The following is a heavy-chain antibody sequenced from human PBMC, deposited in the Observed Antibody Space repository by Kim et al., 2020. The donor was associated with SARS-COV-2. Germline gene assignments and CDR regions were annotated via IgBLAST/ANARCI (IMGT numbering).Heavy chain of an antibody. Sequence: FQGRVTITADKSTSTAYMELSSLRSEDTAVYYCARDRGGGIAAAGQYFDYWGQGTLVTVSS. V-gene: IGHV1-69*04. CDR3: ARDRGGGIAAAGQYFDY. J-gene: IGHJ4*02. D-gene: IGHD6-13*01.